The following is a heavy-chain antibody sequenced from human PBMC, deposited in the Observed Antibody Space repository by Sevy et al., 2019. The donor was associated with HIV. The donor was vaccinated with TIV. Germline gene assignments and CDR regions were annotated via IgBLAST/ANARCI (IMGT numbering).Heavy chain of an antibody. CDR1: GDSISSNY. D-gene: IGHD3-9*01. Sequence: SETLSLTCTVSGDSISSNYWNWIRQPPGKGLEWIGYIYYSGSTNYNPSLKSRVTISVDTSKNQFCLRLSSVTAADTAVYYCARQSVTYDILTGWNYYGVDVWGQGTTVTVSS. J-gene: IGHJ6*02. CDR2: IYYSGST. CDR3: ARQSVTYDILTGWNYYGVDV. V-gene: IGHV4-59*08.